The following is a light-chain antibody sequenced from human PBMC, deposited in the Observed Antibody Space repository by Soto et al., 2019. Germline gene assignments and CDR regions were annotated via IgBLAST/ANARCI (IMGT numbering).Light chain of an antibody. V-gene: IGKV1-5*03. Sequence: DIKMPQSHSTLSSSVGDRVTIIYRASQTISSWLAWYQQKGGQAPRLLISKASILDSGVPSRFSGSGSGTEFTLTISSLQSEDFLVYYGQQYTDWFSIPFCQGTRLEIK. J-gene: IGKJ5*01. CDR3: QQYTDWFSIP. CDR1: QTISSW. CDR2: KAS.